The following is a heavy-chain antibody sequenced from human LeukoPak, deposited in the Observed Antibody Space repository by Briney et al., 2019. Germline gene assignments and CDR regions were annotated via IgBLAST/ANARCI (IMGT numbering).Heavy chain of an antibody. D-gene: IGHD3-3*01. CDR3: ARELRFLEWYTNPYYFDY. Sequence: AASVKVSCKASGYTFTGYYMHWVRQAPGQGLEWMGWINPNSGGTNYAQKFQGRVTMTRDTSISTAYMELSRLRSDDTAVYYCARELRFLEWYTNPYYFDYWGQGTLATVSS. CDR2: INPNSGGT. V-gene: IGHV1-2*02. CDR1: GYTFTGYY. J-gene: IGHJ4*02.